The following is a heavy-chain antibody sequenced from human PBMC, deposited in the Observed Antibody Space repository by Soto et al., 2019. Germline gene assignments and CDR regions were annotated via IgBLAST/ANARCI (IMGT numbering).Heavy chain of an antibody. D-gene: IGHD1-26*01. CDR2: TRNKGNSYTT. Sequence: EVQLVESGGALVQPGGSLRLSCAASGFTFSDHHMDWVRQAPGKGLEWVGRTRNKGNSYTTEYAASVKGRFTISRDESNNSLYLQMNRLKTGDTAVDYCACMGATRAYWGQGTLVTVSS. J-gene: IGHJ4*02. CDR1: GFTFSDHH. V-gene: IGHV3-72*01. CDR3: ACMGATRAY.